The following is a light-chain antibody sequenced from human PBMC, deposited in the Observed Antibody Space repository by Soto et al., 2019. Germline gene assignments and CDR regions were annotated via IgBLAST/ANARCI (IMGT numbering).Light chain of an antibody. CDR3: QAWDSSLPYV. J-gene: IGLJ1*01. CDR1: KLGDKY. CDR2: QDS. V-gene: IGLV3-1*01. Sequence: SYELTQPPSVSVSPGQTASITCSGAKLGDKYACWYQQKPGQSPVLVIYQDSKRPSGIPERFSGSNSGNTATLTISGTQAMDEADYYCQAWDSSLPYVFGTGPKLTVL.